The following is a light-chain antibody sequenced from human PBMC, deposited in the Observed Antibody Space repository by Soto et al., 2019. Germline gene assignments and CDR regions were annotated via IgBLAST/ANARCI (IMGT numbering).Light chain of an antibody. CDR3: SSYTSSSTAV. CDR1: SSDVGGYNY. Sequence: QSALTQPASVSGSTGQSITISCTGTSSDVGGYNYVSWYQQHPGKAPKLMIYEVSNRPSGVSNRFSGSKSDNTASLTISGLQAEDEADYYCSSYTSSSTAVFGTGTKVTVL. J-gene: IGLJ1*01. CDR2: EVS. V-gene: IGLV2-14*01.